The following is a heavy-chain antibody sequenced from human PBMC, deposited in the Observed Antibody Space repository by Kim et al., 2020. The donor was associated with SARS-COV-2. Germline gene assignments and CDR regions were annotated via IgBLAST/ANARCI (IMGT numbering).Heavy chain of an antibody. V-gene: IGHV3-30*04. Sequence: GGSLRLSCAASGFTFSSYAMHWVRQAPGKGLEWVAVISYDGSNKYYADSVKGRFTISRDNSKNTLYLQMNSLRAEDTAVYYCASCKNYYDSSGYSNDAFDIWGQGTMVTVSS. D-gene: IGHD3-22*01. CDR3: ASCKNYYDSSGYSNDAFDI. CDR1: GFTFSSYA. J-gene: IGHJ3*02. CDR2: ISYDGSNK.